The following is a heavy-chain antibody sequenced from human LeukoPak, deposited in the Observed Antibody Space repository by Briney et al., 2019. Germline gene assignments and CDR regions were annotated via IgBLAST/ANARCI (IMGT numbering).Heavy chain of an antibody. Sequence: SETLSLTCAVYGGSFSGYYWSWIRQPPGKGLEWIGEINHSGSTNYNPSLKSRVTISVDTSKNQFSLKLSSVTAADTAVYYCARDKAAGAFDIWGQGTMVTVSS. D-gene: IGHD2-15*01. CDR1: GGSFSGYY. CDR3: ARDKAAGAFDI. V-gene: IGHV4-34*01. J-gene: IGHJ3*02. CDR2: INHSGST.